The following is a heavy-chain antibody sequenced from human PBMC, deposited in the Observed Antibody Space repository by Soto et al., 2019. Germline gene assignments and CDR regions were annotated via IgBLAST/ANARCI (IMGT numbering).Heavy chain of an antibody. CDR2: ISYDGSNK. D-gene: IGHD6-13*01. Sequence: QVQLVESGGGVVQPGRSLRLSCAASGFTFSSYGMHWVRQAPGKGLEWVAVISYDGSNKYYADSVKGRFTISRDNSKNTLYLQMNSLRAEDTAVYYCAKDFPGSSSWYSVYYYCGMDVWGQGTTVTVSS. CDR1: GFTFSSYG. V-gene: IGHV3-30*18. J-gene: IGHJ6*02. CDR3: AKDFPGSSSWYSVYYYCGMDV.